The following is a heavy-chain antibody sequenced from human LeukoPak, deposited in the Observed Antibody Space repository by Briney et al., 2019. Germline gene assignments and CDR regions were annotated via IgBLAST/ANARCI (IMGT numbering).Heavy chain of an antibody. D-gene: IGHD3-22*01. CDR1: GYTFTSYY. Sequence: ASVKVSCKASGYTFTSYYMHWVRQAPGQGLEWMGIINPSGGTTSYAQKFRGRVTVTRDTSTSTVYMELSSLRSEDTAVYYCARGPTYYYDSSGYSEAWYFDLWGRGTLVTVSS. J-gene: IGHJ2*01. CDR3: ARGPTYYYDSSGYSEAWYFDL. V-gene: IGHV1-46*01. CDR2: INPSGGTT.